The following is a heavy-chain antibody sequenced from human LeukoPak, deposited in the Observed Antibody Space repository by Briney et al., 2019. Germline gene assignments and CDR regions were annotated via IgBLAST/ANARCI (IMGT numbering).Heavy chain of an antibody. CDR3: AKRVAAPAFYFDY. CDR2: ISVSGYNT. Sequence: PGGSLRLSCAASGFTFSSYAMSWVRQTPGKGLEWVSVISVSGYNTYYADSVKGRFTISRDNSKNTLYLQMNSLRAEDTAVYYCAKRVAAPAFYFDYWGQGILVTVSS. V-gene: IGHV3-23*01. CDR1: GFTFSSYA. J-gene: IGHJ4*02. D-gene: IGHD2-15*01.